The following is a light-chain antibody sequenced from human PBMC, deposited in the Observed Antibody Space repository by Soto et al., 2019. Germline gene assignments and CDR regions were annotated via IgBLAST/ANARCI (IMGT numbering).Light chain of an antibody. V-gene: IGKV1-5*03. CDR3: QQYNNWPQT. CDR2: KAS. Sequence: DIQMTQSPSTPSGSVGDRVTITCRASQTISSWLAWYQQKPGKAPKLLIYKASTLKSGVPARFSGSGSGTEFTLTISSLQSEDFAEYHCQQYNNWPQTFGQGTKVDIK. J-gene: IGKJ1*01. CDR1: QTISSW.